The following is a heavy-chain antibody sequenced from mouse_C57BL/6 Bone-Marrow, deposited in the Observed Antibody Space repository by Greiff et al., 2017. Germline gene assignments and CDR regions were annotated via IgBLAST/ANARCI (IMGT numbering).Heavy chain of an antibody. D-gene: IGHD2-3*01. Sequence: EVQGVESGGGLVQPGGSLKLSCAASGFTFSDYYMYWVRQTPEKRLEWVAYISNGGGSTYYPDTVKGRFTISRDNAKNTLYLQMSRLKSEDTAMYYCARQGDGYYEFFFAYWGQGTLVTVSA. CDR2: ISNGGGST. CDR3: ARQGDGYYEFFFAY. J-gene: IGHJ3*01. CDR1: GFTFSDYY. V-gene: IGHV5-12*01.